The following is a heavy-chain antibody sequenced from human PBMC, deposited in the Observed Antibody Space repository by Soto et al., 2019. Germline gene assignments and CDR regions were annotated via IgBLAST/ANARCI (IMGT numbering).Heavy chain of an antibody. CDR2: ISSSSSYI. V-gene: IGHV3-21*01. J-gene: IGHJ4*02. Sequence: SLRLSCAASGFTFSSNSMNWVRQAPGKGLEWVSSISSSSSYIYHADSVKGRFTISRDNAKNSLYLQMNSLRAEDTAVYYCAREGTCTGYFGKGTLVTV. D-gene: IGHD1-1*01. CDR3: AREGTCTGY. CDR1: GFTFSSNS.